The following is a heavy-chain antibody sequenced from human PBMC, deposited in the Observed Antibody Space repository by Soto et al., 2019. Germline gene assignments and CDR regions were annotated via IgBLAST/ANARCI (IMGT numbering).Heavy chain of an antibody. CDR1: GGTFSSYT. D-gene: IGHD3-22*01. J-gene: IGHJ3*02. CDR2: IIPILGIA. Sequence: GASVKVSCKASGGTFSSYTISWVRQAPGHGLEWMGRIIPILGIANYAQKFQGRVTITADESTSTAYMELSSLRSEDTAVYYCARDRPYYDSSGYYYRHDAFDIWGQGTMVTVSS. V-gene: IGHV1-69*04. CDR3: ARDRPYYDSSGYYYRHDAFDI.